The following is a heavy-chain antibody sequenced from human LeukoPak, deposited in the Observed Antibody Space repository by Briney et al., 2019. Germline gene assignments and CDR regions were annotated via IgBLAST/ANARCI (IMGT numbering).Heavy chain of an antibody. Sequence: SETLSLTCAVYGGSFSGYYWSWIRQPPGKGLEWIGEINHSGSTNYNPSLKSRVTISVDTSKNQFSLKLGSVTAADTAVYYCARVGSYYGTKFDYWGQGTLVTVSS. D-gene: IGHD1-26*01. V-gene: IGHV4-34*01. J-gene: IGHJ4*02. CDR2: INHSGST. CDR1: GGSFSGYY. CDR3: ARVGSYYGTKFDY.